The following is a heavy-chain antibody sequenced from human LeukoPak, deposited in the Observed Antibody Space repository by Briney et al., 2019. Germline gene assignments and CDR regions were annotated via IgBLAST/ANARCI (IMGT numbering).Heavy chain of an antibody. D-gene: IGHD2-2*01. CDR1: GFTFSSYS. V-gene: IGHV3-48*02. CDR2: ISSSSSTI. CDR3: AGFSRPPIYYFDY. Sequence: GGSLRLSYAASGFTFSSYSMNWVRQAPGKGLEWVSYISSSSSTIYYADSVKGRFTISRDNAKNSLYLQMNSLRDEDTAVYYCAGFSRPPIYYFDYWGQGTLVTVSS. J-gene: IGHJ4*02.